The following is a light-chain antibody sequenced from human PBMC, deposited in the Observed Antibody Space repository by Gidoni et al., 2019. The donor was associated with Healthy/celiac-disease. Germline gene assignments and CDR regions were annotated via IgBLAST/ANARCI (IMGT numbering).Light chain of an antibody. CDR3: QQYNSYSYT. CDR2: DAS. V-gene: IGKV1-5*01. J-gene: IGKJ2*01. CDR1: QSISSW. Sequence: GDRVTITCRASQSISSWLAWYQQKPGKAPKLLIYDASSLESGVPSRFSGSGSGTEFTLTISSLQPDDVATYYCQQYNSYSYTFGQGTKLEIK.